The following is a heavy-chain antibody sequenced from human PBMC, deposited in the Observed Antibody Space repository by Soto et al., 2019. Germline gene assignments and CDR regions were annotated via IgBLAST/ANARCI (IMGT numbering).Heavy chain of an antibody. V-gene: IGHV4-59*11. Sequence: SETLSLTCTVSGGSISDHYYMWIRQSPGKGLEWIGYIFYSDNTNYNPSLRSRVTISVDTSKSQFSLKLTSVTAADTAVYYCARGGETYYDFWSGFSPIDYWGQGALVTVSS. CDR1: GGSISDHY. J-gene: IGHJ4*02. D-gene: IGHD3-3*01. CDR2: IFYSDNT. CDR3: ARGGETYYDFWSGFSPIDY.